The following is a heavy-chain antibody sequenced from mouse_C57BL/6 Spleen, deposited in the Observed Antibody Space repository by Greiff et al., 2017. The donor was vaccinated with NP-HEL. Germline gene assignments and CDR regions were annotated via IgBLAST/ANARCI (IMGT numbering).Heavy chain of an antibody. CDR3: AREGLGYDGEGYAMDY. J-gene: IGHJ4*01. CDR2: IDPSDSET. Sequence: VQLQQSGAELVRPGSSVKLSCKASGYTFTSYWMHWVKQRPIQGLEWIGNIDPSDSETHYNQKFKDKATLTVDKSSSTAYMQLSSLTSEDSAVYYCAREGLGYDGEGYAMDYWGQGTSVTVSS. V-gene: IGHV1-52*01. D-gene: IGHD2-2*01. CDR1: GYTFTSYW.